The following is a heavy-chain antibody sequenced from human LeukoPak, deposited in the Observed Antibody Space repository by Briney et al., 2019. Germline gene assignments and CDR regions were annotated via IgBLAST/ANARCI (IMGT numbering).Heavy chain of an antibody. CDR2: ISAYNGNT. CDR3: ANLDQYCSSTSCYRP. D-gene: IGHD2-2*01. CDR1: GYTFTSYG. J-gene: IGHJ5*02. V-gene: IGHV1-18*01. Sequence: ASVKVSCKASGYTFTSYGISWVRQAPGQGLEWMGWISAYNGNTNYAQKFQGRVTMTRDTSISTAYMELSRLRSDDTAVYYCANLDQYCSSTSCYRPWGQGTLVTVSS.